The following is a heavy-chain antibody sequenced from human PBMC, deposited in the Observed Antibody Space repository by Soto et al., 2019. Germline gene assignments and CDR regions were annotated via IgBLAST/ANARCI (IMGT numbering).Heavy chain of an antibody. J-gene: IGHJ4*02. D-gene: IGHD1-26*01. Sequence: QLVASGGGLVRPGGSLSLSCVASQFTFRDFWIHWVRQSPGKGLVWVSRIRDDGSSISYADSVKGRFTITRDNAKNTAYLQMPSLRAEDTGIYYYASANPLVGYDFWGKGTQVTRYS. CDR3: ASANPLVGYDF. CDR1: QFTFRDFW. V-gene: IGHV3-74*01. CDR2: IRDDGSSI.